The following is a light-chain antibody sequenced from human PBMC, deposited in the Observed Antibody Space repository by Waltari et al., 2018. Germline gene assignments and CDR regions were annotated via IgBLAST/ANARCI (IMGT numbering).Light chain of an antibody. J-gene: IGKJ5*01. CDR2: WAS. CDR1: ETVLSTSNNKNY. V-gene: IGKV4-1*01. CDR3: QQYYSTPS. Sequence: DIVMTQSPDSLAVSLGERATINCKSSETVLSTSNNKNYLAWYQQKPGQPPKMLLYWASNRESGVPDRFSGSGSRTDFTLSISSLQAEDVAIYFCQQYYSTPSFGQGTRLEIK.